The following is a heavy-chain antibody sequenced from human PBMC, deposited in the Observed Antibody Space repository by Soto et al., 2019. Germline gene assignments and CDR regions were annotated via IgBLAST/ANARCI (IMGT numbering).Heavy chain of an antibody. J-gene: IGHJ4*02. CDR2: INLDNDDT. CDR3: GLERTGTGGFDY. D-gene: IGHD1-1*01. Sequence: QVQLVQSGAEVKKPGASVKVSCKASGHTFTGHHMHWVRQAPGQGLEWMTLINLDNDDTIYAQKFQGRVTTTRDTSITTAYMDLSGLRYDDTAVYYCGLERTGTGGFDYWGQGTQVTVSS. CDR1: GHTFTGHH. V-gene: IGHV1-2*02.